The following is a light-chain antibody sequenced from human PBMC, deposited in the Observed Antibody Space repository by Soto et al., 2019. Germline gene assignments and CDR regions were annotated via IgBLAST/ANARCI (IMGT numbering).Light chain of an antibody. CDR2: RNN. Sequence: QSVLTQPPSASGTPGQRGTISCSGSSSNIGSNYVYWYQQLPGTAPKLLIYRNNQRPSGGPDRFSGSKSGTSASLAISGLRSEDEADYYCAAWDDRLSGYVFGTGTKLTVL. V-gene: IGLV1-47*01. J-gene: IGLJ1*01. CDR1: SSNIGSNY. CDR3: AAWDDRLSGYV.